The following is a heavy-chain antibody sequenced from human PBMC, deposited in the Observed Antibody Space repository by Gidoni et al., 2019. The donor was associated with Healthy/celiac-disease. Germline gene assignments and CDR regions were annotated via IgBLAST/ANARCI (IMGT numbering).Heavy chain of an antibody. CDR3: ARGGDIVVVPAAILN. V-gene: IGHV1-3*01. J-gene: IGHJ1*01. Sequence: QVQLVQSGAEVKKPGASVKVSCKASGYTFTSYAMHWVGQAPGQRLEWMGWINAGNGNTKYSQKFQGRVTITRDTSASTAYMELSSLRSEDTAVYYCARGGDIVVVPAAILNWGQGTLVTVSS. CDR1: GYTFTSYA. D-gene: IGHD2-2*02. CDR2: INAGNGNT.